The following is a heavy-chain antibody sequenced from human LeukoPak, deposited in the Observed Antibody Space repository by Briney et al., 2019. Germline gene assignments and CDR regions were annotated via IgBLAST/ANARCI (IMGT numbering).Heavy chain of an antibody. Sequence: PGGSLTLSCAASGFTFSSYGMHWVRQAPGKGLEWVAVIWYDGSNKYYADSVKGRFTISRDNSKNMLYLQMNSLRAEDTAVYYCAKDHQPSSSLDCYFDYWGQGTLVTVSS. CDR1: GFTFSSYG. CDR2: IWYDGSNK. V-gene: IGHV3-33*06. CDR3: AKDHQPSSSLDCYFDY. J-gene: IGHJ4*02. D-gene: IGHD6-6*01.